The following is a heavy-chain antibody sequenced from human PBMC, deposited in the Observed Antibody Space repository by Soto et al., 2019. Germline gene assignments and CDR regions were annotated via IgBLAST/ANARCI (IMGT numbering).Heavy chain of an antibody. V-gene: IGHV1-46*01. CDR2: INPSGGGT. CDR1: GYTFTNYY. Sequence: ASVKVSCKASGYTFTNYYMHWVRQAPGQGLEWMGIINPSGGGTTYPQKFQGRVTMIRDTSTSTVYMELSSLTSGDTAVYYCAREFYYDSSGSNDAFDIWGQGTMVTVSS. J-gene: IGHJ3*02. D-gene: IGHD3-22*01. CDR3: AREFYYDSSGSNDAFDI.